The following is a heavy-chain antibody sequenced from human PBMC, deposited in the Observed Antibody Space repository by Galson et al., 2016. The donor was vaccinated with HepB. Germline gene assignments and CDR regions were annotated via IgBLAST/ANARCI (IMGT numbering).Heavy chain of an antibody. Sequence: SETLSLTCTVSGGSISSYYWSWIRQPPGKGLEWIGYIYYSGSTNYNPSLKSRVTISVDTSKNQFSLKLSSVTAADTAVYYCARRRNYYDGSGYYHDGFDPWGQGTLVTVSS. J-gene: IGHJ5*02. CDR1: GGSISSYY. V-gene: IGHV4-59*08. D-gene: IGHD3-22*01. CDR3: ARRRNYYDGSGYYHDGFDP. CDR2: IYYSGST.